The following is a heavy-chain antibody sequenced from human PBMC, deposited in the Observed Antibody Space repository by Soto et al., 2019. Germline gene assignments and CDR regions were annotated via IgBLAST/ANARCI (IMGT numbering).Heavy chain of an antibody. J-gene: IGHJ5*02. Sequence: QVQLQESGPGLVKPSQTLSLTCTVSGGSISSGGYYWSWIRQHPGKGLEWIGDIYYSGSTYYNPSLTSRVTLSVDTSKNQFSLKLSSVTAADTAVYYCARVGGINWFDPWGQGTLVTVSS. D-gene: IGHD3-16*01. CDR3: ARVGGINWFDP. CDR2: IYYSGST. V-gene: IGHV4-31*03. CDR1: GGSISSGGYY.